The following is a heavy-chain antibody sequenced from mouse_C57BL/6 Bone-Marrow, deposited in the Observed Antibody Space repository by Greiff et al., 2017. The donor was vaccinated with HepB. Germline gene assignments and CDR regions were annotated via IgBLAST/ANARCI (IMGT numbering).Heavy chain of an antibody. CDR2: ISGGGGNT. V-gene: IGHV5-9*01. CDR1: GFTFSSYT. CDR3: ARDYDYDKVFDY. Sequence: EVHLVESGGGLVKPGGSLKLSCAASGFTFSSYTMSWVRQTPEKRLEWVATISGGGGNTYYPDSVKGRFTISRDNAKNTLYLQMSSLRSEDTALYYCARDYDYDKVFDYWGQGTTLTVSS. D-gene: IGHD2-4*01. J-gene: IGHJ2*01.